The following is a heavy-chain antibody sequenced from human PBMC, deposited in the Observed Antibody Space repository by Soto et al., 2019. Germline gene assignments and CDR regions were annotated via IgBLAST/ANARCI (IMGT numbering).Heavy chain of an antibody. CDR3: SRVRDYTPDY. Sequence: EVQLVESGGGLVQPGGSLRLSCAASGFTFSDHYMDWVRQAPGKGLEWIGRIRNKPRSYTTVYAASVKGRFTISRDDSKSSLYLQMNSLKTEDTAVYYCSRVRDYTPDYWGQGTLVTVSS. J-gene: IGHJ4*02. D-gene: IGHD4-4*01. CDR1: GFTFSDHY. V-gene: IGHV3-72*01. CDR2: IRNKPRSYTT.